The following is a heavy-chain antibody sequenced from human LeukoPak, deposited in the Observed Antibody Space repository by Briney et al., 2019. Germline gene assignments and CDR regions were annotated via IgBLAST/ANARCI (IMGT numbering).Heavy chain of an antibody. V-gene: IGHV3-43*01. Sequence: GGTLRLSCAASGFNFEDYTMHWVRQTPGKGLEWVSLINWDGGSTYYADSVKGRFAISRDNNKNSLYLQMTSLRTEDTALYYCTKGSNTWPSLFDYWGQGTLVTVSS. D-gene: IGHD2-2*02. CDR3: TKGSNTWPSLFDY. CDR1: GFNFEDYT. CDR2: INWDGGST. J-gene: IGHJ4*02.